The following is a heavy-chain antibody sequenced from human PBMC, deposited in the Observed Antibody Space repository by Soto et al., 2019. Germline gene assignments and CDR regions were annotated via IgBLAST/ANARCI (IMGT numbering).Heavy chain of an antibody. CDR3: ARASSSGRYNYFYYYMDV. Sequence: GGSLRLSCAASGFTLSDHYMDWVRQAPGKGLEWVGRTRNKANSYTTEFAASVKGRFTISRDDSQTSLYLQMNSLKTEDTAVYFCARASSSGRYNYFYYYMDVWGKGTTVTVSS. D-gene: IGHD6-19*01. V-gene: IGHV3-72*01. CDR1: GFTLSDHY. CDR2: TRNKANSYTT. J-gene: IGHJ6*03.